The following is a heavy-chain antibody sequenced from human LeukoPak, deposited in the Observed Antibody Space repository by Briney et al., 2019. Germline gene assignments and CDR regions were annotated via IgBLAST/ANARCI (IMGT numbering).Heavy chain of an antibody. Sequence: GGSLRLSCAASGFTFTNAWMTWVRQAPGKGLEWVSSISSSSSYIYYADSVKGRFTISRDNAKNSLYLQMNSLRAEDTAVYYCARDFVGYFDYWGQGTLVTVSS. CDR3: ARDFVGYFDY. V-gene: IGHV3-21*01. CDR1: GFTFTNAW. D-gene: IGHD1-26*01. CDR2: ISSSSSYI. J-gene: IGHJ4*02.